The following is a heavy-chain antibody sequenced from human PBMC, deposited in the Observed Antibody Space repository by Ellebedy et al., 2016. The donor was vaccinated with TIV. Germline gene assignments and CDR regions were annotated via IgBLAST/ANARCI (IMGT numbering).Heavy chain of an antibody. D-gene: IGHD2-21*02. V-gene: IGHV4-39*01. CDR1: GDSISSKAFH. Sequence: SETLSLXCNLSGDSISSKAFHWGWIRQTPGKGLEWIGSGYYNGNAYYNPSLKRRATVSVDASRTRFSLRLNSVPAADTAIYYCARSPVTVATGAWFDPWGQGVLVTVSS. CDR3: ARSPVTVATGAWFDP. J-gene: IGHJ5*02. CDR2: GYYNGNA.